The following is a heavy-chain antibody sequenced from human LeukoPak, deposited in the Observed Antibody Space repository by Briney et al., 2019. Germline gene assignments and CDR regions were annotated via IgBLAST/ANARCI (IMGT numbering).Heavy chain of an antibody. V-gene: IGHV3-7*05. Sequence: PGGSLRLSCAASGFTISSHWMSWVRQAPGKGLEWVANISQDGSEKYYVDSVKGRFTISRDNAKNSLYLQMNSLRAEDTAVYYCARDIVPPGLFWDYWGKGALVTVSS. J-gene: IGHJ4*02. CDR2: ISQDGSEK. D-gene: IGHD2-2*01. CDR3: ARDIVPPGLFWDY. CDR1: GFTISSHW.